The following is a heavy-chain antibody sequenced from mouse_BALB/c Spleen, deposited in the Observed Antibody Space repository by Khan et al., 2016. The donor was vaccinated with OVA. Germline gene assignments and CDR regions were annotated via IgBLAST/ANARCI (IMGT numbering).Heavy chain of an antibody. CDR1: GYSFTSYW. D-gene: IGHD2-10*02. CDR3: ARGVYGSLPY. J-gene: IGHJ3*01. CDR2: INPSDGRT. V-gene: IGHV1S81*02. Sequence: VQLQQSGAELVKPGASVKLSCKASGYSFTSYWMHWVKQRPGQGLEWIGYINPSDGRTYYNENFKSKATLTVDESSRTAYMQLSSQTSEDSAVYYCARGVYGSLPYWGQGTLVTVST.